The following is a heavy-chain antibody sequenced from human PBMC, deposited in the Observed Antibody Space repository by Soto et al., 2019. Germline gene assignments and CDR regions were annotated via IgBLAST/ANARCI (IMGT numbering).Heavy chain of an antibody. CDR2: MNPNSGNT. D-gene: IGHD2-2*01. V-gene: IGHV1-8*01. CDR1: GYTFTEND. J-gene: IGHJ5*02. Sequence: VKVSCKASGYTFTENDINWVRQATGQGLEWMGWMNPNSGNTGYAQKFQGRVSMTTDTSTTTAYMELRSLRSDDTAVYYCARVVPGAEAWFGPWGQGTLVTVS. CDR3: ARVVPGAEAWFGP.